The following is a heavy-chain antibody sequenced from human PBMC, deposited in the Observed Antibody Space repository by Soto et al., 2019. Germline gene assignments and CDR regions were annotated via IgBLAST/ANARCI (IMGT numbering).Heavy chain of an antibody. D-gene: IGHD2-15*01. Sequence: GGSLRLSCAASGFTFSSYAMSWVRQAPGKGLEWVAAISCDGGSKYYADSVKGRFTISRDNSKNTLYLQMNSLRAEDTAVYYCARAPYCSGGSCYPDTPLFDYWGQGTLVTVSS. CDR3: ARAPYCSGGSCYPDTPLFDY. V-gene: IGHV3-23*01. CDR2: ISCDGGSK. CDR1: GFTFSSYA. J-gene: IGHJ4*02.